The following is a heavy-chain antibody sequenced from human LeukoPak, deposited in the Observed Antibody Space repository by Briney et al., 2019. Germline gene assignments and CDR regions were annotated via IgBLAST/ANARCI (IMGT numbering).Heavy chain of an antibody. D-gene: IGHD3-10*01. CDR3: VRGTPTPGMDY. J-gene: IGHJ4*02. CDR2: IDTTTGNP. CDR1: GYPFSAHF. V-gene: IGHV7-4-1*02. Sequence: SVKVSCKASGYPFSAHFLNWVRQAPGQGLEWMGNIDTTTGNPRYAQDFTGRFVFSLDTSVSTAYLQITSLKADDTAAYYCVRGTPTPGMDYWGQGTQVTVSS.